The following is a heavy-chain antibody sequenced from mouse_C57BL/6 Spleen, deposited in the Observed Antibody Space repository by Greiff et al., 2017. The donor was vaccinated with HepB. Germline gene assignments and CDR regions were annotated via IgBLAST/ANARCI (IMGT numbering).Heavy chain of an antibody. V-gene: IGHV6-3*01. CDR3: TVYYDYDGPSDY. J-gene: IGHJ2*01. CDR1: GFTFSNYW. Sequence: EVQRVESGGGLVQPGGSMKLSCVASGFTFSNYWMNWVRQSPEKGLEWVAQIRLKSDNYATHYAESVKGRFTISRDDSKSSVYLQMNNLRAEDTGIYYCTVYYDYDGPSDYWGQGTTLTVSS. CDR2: IRLKSDNYAT. D-gene: IGHD2-4*01.